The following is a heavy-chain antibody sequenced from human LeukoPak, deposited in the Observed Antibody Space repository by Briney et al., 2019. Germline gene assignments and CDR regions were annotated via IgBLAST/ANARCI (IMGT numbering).Heavy chain of an antibody. CDR3: ALTGYSPYYYYYYMVV. J-gene: IGHJ6*03. D-gene: IGHD3-9*01. CDR1: GGSISSSSYY. CDR2: IYYSGST. Sequence: SETLSLTCTVSGGSISSSSYYWGRIPQPPGKGLEWIVRIYYSGSTYYHPALKSRVTISVDTPMNQFSLKLSSVTAADTAVHYCALTGYSPYYYYYYMVVWGEGTTVTVSS. V-gene: IGHV4-39*01.